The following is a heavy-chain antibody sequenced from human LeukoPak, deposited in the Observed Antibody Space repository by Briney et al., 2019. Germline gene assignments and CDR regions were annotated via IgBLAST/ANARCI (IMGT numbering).Heavy chain of an antibody. CDR3: ARLGDGDNLRYFDY. Sequence: SETPSLTCTVSGDSISGNYWTWIRQPPGKGLDLIGYIYYSGSTNYNASLKSRVTISVDTSKNQFSLKLSSVTAADTAVYYCARLGDGDNLRYFDYWGQGTLVTVSS. D-gene: IGHD5-24*01. CDR1: GDSISGNY. CDR2: IYYSGST. V-gene: IGHV4-59*08. J-gene: IGHJ4*02.